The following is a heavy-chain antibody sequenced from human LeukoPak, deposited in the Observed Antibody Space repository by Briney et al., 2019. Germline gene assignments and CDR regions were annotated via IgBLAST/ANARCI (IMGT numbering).Heavy chain of an antibody. Sequence: VASVKDSCKASGYTFTGYYMHWVRQAPGQGLEWMGWINPNSGGTNYAQKFQGRVTMTRDTSITTAYMELSRLRSDDTAVYYCARNDILTANDYWGQGTLVTVSS. D-gene: IGHD3-9*01. J-gene: IGHJ4*02. CDR3: ARNDILTANDY. CDR2: INPNSGGT. V-gene: IGHV1-2*02. CDR1: GYTFTGYY.